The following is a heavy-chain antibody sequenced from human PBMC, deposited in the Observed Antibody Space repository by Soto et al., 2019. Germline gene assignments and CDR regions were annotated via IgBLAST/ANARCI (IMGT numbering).Heavy chain of an antibody. CDR2: IIGSGDST. CDR3: TRDRRDAARFLEWHGALDS. V-gene: IGHV3-23*01. Sequence: GGSLRLSCAASGFSFRRYGMIWVRQAPGKGLEWVAGIIGSGDSTYYASSVKGRFTISRDNSKNMLYLQMNSLKVADTAVYYCTRDRRDAARFLEWHGALDSWGQGTLVTVSS. CDR1: GFSFRRYG. J-gene: IGHJ4*02. D-gene: IGHD3-3*01.